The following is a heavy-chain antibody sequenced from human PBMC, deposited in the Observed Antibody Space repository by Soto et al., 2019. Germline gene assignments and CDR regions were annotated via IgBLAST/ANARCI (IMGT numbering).Heavy chain of an antibody. Sequence: EVQMLESGGGLVQPGGSLRLSCTGSGFTFSSYGMSWVRQAPGKGLEWVSGISGGGPPTYYADSVRGRFTISRDNSKNTLYLQMNSLRAEGVAVYYCAIRTYSTGWYYLDLWGRGTLVTVSA. V-gene: IGHV3-23*01. D-gene: IGHD6-25*01. CDR3: AIRTYSTGWYYLDL. CDR2: ISGGGPPT. CDR1: GFTFSSYG. J-gene: IGHJ4*02.